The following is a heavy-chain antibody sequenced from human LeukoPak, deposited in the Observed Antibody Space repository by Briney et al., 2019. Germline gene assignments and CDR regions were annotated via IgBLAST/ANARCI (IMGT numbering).Heavy chain of an antibody. CDR1: GGSISSGDYY. CDR3: ARAGSSSLPSDYDFWSGYYFAY. J-gene: IGHJ4*02. Sequence: PSETLSLTCTVSGGSISSGDYYWSWLRQPPGKGLEWIGYIYYSGSTYYNPSLKSRVTISVDTSKNQFSLKLSSVTAADTAVYYCARAGSSSLPSDYDFWSGYYFAYWGQGTLVTVSS. D-gene: IGHD3-3*01. CDR2: IYYSGST. V-gene: IGHV4-30-4*08.